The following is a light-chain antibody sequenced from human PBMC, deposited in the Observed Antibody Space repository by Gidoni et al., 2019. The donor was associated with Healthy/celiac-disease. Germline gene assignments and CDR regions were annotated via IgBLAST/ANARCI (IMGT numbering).Light chain of an antibody. CDR1: SSDFGGYNY. Sequence: QSALTQPASVSVSPGQSITISCTGTSSDFGGYNYVSWYQQHPGKAPKLMIYEVSNRPSGVSNRFSGSKSGNTASMTISGLQAEDEADYYCSSYTSSSTLFGGGTKLTVL. CDR2: EVS. CDR3: SSYTSSSTL. J-gene: IGLJ2*01. V-gene: IGLV2-14*01.